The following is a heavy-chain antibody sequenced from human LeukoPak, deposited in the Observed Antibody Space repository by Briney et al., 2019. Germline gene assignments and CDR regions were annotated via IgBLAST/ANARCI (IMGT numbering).Heavy chain of an antibody. CDR3: ARGGSGSYYYFDY. V-gene: IGHV4-59*01. J-gene: IGHJ4*02. D-gene: IGHD1-26*01. Sequence: SETLSLTCTVSGGSISSYYWSWIRQPPGKGLEWIGYIYYSGSTNYNPSLKSRVTISVDMSKNQFSLKLSSVTAADTAVYYCARGGSGSYYYFDYWGQGTLVTVSS. CDR2: IYYSGST. CDR1: GGSISSYY.